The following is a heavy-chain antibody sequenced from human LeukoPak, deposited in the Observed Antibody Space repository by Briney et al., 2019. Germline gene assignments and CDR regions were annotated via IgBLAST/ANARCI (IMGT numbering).Heavy chain of an antibody. V-gene: IGHV4-34*01. J-gene: IGHJ6*03. CDR1: GGSFSGYY. Sequence: SETLSLTCAVYGGSFSGYYWSRIRQPPGKGLEWIGEINHSGSTNYNPSLKSRVTISVDTSKNQFSLKLSSVTAADTAVYYCARASQIAARYIARYYYYMDVWGKGTTVTVSS. CDR3: ARASQIAARYIARYYYYMDV. D-gene: IGHD6-6*01. CDR2: INHSGST.